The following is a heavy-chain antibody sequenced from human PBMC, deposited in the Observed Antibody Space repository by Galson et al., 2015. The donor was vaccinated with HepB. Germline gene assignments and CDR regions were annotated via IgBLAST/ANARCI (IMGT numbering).Heavy chain of an antibody. CDR1: AFTFTSYF. CDR2: INPTAGST. CDR3: ARGLLGYCSGGGCLPYYYAMDV. J-gene: IGHJ6*02. V-gene: IGHV1-46*01. D-gene: IGHD2-15*01. Sequence: SVKVSCKASAFTFTSYFIHWLRQAPGQALEWMGLINPTAGSTSYAQKFQGRVTMTRDTSTSTVYMELSSLRSDDTAVFYCARGLLGYCSGGGCLPYYYAMDVWGQGTTVAVSS.